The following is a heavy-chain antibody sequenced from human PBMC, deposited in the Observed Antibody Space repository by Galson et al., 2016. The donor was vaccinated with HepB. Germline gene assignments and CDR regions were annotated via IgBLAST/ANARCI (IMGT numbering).Heavy chain of an antibody. Sequence: SVKVSCKASGYTFTDYYVHWVRQAPGQGLEWMGWFNPKSGASNYAQKFRDWFTMTRDTSIGTAYMELSRLTSDDTAVYYCARDPGLASGWTNFDSWGQGTLVTV. V-gene: IGHV1-2*04. CDR2: FNPKSGAS. CDR3: ARDPGLASGWTNFDS. J-gene: IGHJ4*02. CDR1: GYTFTDYY. D-gene: IGHD6-19*01.